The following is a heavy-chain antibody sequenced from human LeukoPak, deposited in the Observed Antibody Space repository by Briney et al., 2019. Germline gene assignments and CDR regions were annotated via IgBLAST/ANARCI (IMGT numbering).Heavy chain of an antibody. CDR1: GGSISSYY. CDR2: IHWSGST. V-gene: IGHV4-39*07. J-gene: IGHJ4*02. CDR3: LTMVRGVIIGTPHY. D-gene: IGHD3-10*01. Sequence: PSETLSLTCTVSGGSISSYYWSWIRQPPGKGLEWIGSIHWSGSTSYNPSLKSRVTISVDTSKNQFSLELSSVTAADTAVYYCLTMVRGVIIGTPHYWGQGTLVTVSS.